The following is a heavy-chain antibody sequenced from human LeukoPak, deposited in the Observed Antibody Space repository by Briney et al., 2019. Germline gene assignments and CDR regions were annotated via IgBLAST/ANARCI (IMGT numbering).Heavy chain of an antibody. CDR2: ISWNSGGI. Sequence: GRSLRPSCAASGFTFDDYAMHWVRQAPGKGLEWVSGISWNSGGIGYADSVKGRFTISRDNAKNSLYLQMNSLRAEDTALYYCAKGIRSKLDVWGQGTTVTVSS. V-gene: IGHV3-9*01. CDR1: GFTFDDYA. CDR3: AKGIRSKLDV. J-gene: IGHJ6*02.